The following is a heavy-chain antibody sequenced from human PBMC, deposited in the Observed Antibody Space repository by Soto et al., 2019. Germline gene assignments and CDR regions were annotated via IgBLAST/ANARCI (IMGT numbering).Heavy chain of an antibody. Sequence: PGESLKISWKGSGYSFTSYWIGWVRQMPGKGLELMGIIYNGDSDTRYSPSFQGQVTISAHKYIITAYLQWSSLKASDTAMYYCPRLRRRDRYFDSSNAFDXWGHGTMLTVS. J-gene: IGHJ3*02. V-gene: IGHV5-51*01. CDR1: GYSFTSYW. CDR2: IYNGDSDT. D-gene: IGHD3-9*01. CDR3: PRLRRRDRYFDSSNAFDX.